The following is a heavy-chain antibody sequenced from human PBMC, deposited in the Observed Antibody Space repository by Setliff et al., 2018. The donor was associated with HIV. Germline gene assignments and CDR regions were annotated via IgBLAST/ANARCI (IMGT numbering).Heavy chain of an antibody. Sequence: GGSLRLSCAASGFTVSRNHMSWVRQAPGKGLEWVSYISSSSTIYYADSVKGRFTISRDNAKNSLYLQMNSLRAEDTAVYYCAAWGYCSSTSCPYYYYYYMDVWGKGTTVTVSS. CDR1: GFTVSRNH. CDR2: ISSSSTI. J-gene: IGHJ6*03. V-gene: IGHV3-48*01. D-gene: IGHD2-2*01. CDR3: AAWGYCSSTSCPYYYYYYMDV.